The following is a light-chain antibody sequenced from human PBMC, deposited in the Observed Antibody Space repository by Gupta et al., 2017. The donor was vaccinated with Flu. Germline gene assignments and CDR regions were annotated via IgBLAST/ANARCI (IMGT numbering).Light chain of an antibody. V-gene: IGLV1-44*01. CDR1: SSNIGSNT. CDR2: GNS. J-gene: IGLJ1*01. Sequence: VTISCSGSSSNIGSNTVNWYQQVPGAAPNLLIYGNSARTSGVPDRVSGSKSGTSASLAISGLQSEDEADYYCAAWDDSLNGHYVFGTGTKVTVL. CDR3: AAWDDSLNGHYV.